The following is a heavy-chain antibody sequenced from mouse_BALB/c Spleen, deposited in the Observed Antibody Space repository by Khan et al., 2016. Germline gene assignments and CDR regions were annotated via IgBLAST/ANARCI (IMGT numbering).Heavy chain of an antibody. CDR3: ARAPHYSGSIYLYFDV. CDR1: GFTFSSYA. Sequence: EVELVESGGDLVKPGGSLKLSCAAAGFTFSSYAMSWVRQSPEKRLEWVAEISSGGSYTYYPDTVTGRFTISRDNAKNTLYLEMSSLRSEDTAMYFCARAPHYSGSIYLYFDVWGAGTTVTVSS. D-gene: IGHD1-1*01. V-gene: IGHV5-9-4*01. CDR2: ISSGGSYT. J-gene: IGHJ1*01.